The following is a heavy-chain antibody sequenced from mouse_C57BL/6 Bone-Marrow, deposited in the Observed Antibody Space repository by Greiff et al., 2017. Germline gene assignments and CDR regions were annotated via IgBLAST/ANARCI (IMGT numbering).Heavy chain of an antibody. CDR2: ISDGGSYT. V-gene: IGHV5-4*01. Sequence: EVHLVESGGGLVKPGGSLKLSCAASGFTFSSYAMSWVRQTPEKRLEWVATISDGGSYTYYPDNVKGRFTISRDNAKNNLYLQMSHLKSEDTAMYYCARSYYYGRRGFAYWGQGTLVTVSA. CDR3: ARSYYYGRRGFAY. CDR1: GFTFSSYA. J-gene: IGHJ3*01. D-gene: IGHD1-1*01.